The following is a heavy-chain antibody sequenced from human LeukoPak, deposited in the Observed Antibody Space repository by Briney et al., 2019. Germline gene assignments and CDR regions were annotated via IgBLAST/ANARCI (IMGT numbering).Heavy chain of an antibody. CDR2: INPSGGST. D-gene: IGHD2-15*01. J-gene: IGHJ4*02. V-gene: IGHV1-46*01. Sequence: ASVKVSCKASGYTSTSYYMHWVRQAPGQGLEWMGIINPSGGSTSYAQKFQGRVTMTRDTSTSTVYMELSSLRSEDTAVYYCARDRYCSGGSCDDRGFFDYWGQGTLVTVSS. CDR1: GYTSTSYY. CDR3: ARDRYCSGGSCDDRGFFDY.